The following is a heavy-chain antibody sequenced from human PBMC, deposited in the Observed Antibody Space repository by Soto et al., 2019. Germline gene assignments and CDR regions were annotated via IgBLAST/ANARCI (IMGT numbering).Heavy chain of an antibody. CDR3: ARDGAIVVVVPAAHNWFDP. CDR2: INPSGGST. CDR1: GYTFTSYD. J-gene: IGHJ5*02. V-gene: IGHV1-46*01. Sequence: ASVKVSCKASGYTFTSYDMHWVRQAPGQGLEGMGIINPSGGSTSYAQKGEGRVTMTRDTSTSTVYMELSSLRSEDTAVYYCARDGAIVVVVPAAHNWFDPWGQGTMVTVSS. D-gene: IGHD2-2*01.